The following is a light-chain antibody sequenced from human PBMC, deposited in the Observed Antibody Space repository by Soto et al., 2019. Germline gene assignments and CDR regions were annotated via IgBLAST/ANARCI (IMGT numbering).Light chain of an antibody. Sequence: EIVLTQSPGTLSLSPGERATLSCRASQSVSSSYLAWYQQKPGQAPRLLIYGASSRATGIPDRFSGSGSGTDFTLTISRLEPEDFVVYYCQQYGSSPSGTFGQGTKVEIK. V-gene: IGKV3-20*01. CDR2: GAS. CDR1: QSVSSSY. J-gene: IGKJ1*01. CDR3: QQYGSSPSGT.